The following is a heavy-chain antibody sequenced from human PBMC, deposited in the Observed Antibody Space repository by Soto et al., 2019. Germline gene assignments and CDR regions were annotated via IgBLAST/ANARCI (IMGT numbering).Heavy chain of an antibody. CDR3: AKSVVTGQNWYFDL. V-gene: IGHV1-3*01. D-gene: IGHD2-21*02. CDR1: GYTFTYYA. CDR2: INGGNGKK. Sequence: QVQLVQSGAEVKKPGASVKISCKTSGYTFTYYAIHWVRQAPGQGLEWMGWINGGNGKKKYSEKFQGRVTITRDTSADTAHMELSSLRTEDTAIYYCAKSVVTGQNWYFDLWGRGTLVTVSS. J-gene: IGHJ2*01.